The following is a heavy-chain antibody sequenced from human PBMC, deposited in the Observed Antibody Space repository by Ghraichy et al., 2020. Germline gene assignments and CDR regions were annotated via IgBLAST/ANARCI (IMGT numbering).Heavy chain of an antibody. CDR2: IYHSGST. Sequence: ESLNISCAVSGGSISSSNWWSWVRQPPGKGLEWIGEIYHSGSTNYNPSLKSRVTISVDKSKNQFSLKLSSVTAADTAVYYCARDALYEDPDAFDIWGQGTMVTVSS. CDR3: ARDALYEDPDAFDI. J-gene: IGHJ3*02. CDR1: GGSISSSNW. D-gene: IGHD2-15*01. V-gene: IGHV4-4*02.